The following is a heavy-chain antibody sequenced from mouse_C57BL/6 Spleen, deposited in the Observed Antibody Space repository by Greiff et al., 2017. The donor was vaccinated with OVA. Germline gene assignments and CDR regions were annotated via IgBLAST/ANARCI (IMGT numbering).Heavy chain of an antibody. J-gene: IGHJ3*01. CDR1: GFTFSNYW. Sequence: EVMLVESGGGLVQPGGSMKLSCVASGFTFSNYWMNWVRQSPEKGLEWVAQIRLKSDNYATHYAESVKGSFTISRDDSKSSVYLQMNNLRAEDTGIYYCTVTGIYDGYYGFAYWGQGTLVTVSA. CDR3: TVTGIYDGYYGFAY. V-gene: IGHV6-3*01. D-gene: IGHD2-3*01. CDR2: IRLKSDNYAT.